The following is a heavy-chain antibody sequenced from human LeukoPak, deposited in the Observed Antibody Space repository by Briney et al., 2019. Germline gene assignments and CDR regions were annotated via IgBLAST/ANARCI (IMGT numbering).Heavy chain of an antibody. CDR1: GYTFTGYY. J-gene: IGHJ3*02. CDR3: ARDLLGYCSSTSCYTGAFDI. Sequence: ASVKVSCKASGYTFTGYYMHWVRQAPGQELEWMGWINPNSGGTNYAQKFQGRVTMTRDTSISTAYMELSRLRSDDTAVYYCARDLLGYCSSTSCYTGAFDIWGQGTMVTVSS. D-gene: IGHD2-2*02. CDR2: INPNSGGT. V-gene: IGHV1-2*02.